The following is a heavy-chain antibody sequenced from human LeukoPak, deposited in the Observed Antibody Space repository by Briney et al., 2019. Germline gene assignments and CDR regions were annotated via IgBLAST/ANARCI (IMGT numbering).Heavy chain of an antibody. CDR3: ARDQNLYYSSSWYDY. Sequence: GGSLRLSCAASGFTFSSYAMHWVRQAPGKGLEWVAVISYDGSNKYYADSVKGRFTISRDNSKNTLYLQMNSQRVEDTAVYYCARDQNLYYSSSWYDYWGQGTLVTVSS. D-gene: IGHD6-13*01. CDR1: GFTFSSYA. J-gene: IGHJ4*02. CDR2: ISYDGSNK. V-gene: IGHV3-30*01.